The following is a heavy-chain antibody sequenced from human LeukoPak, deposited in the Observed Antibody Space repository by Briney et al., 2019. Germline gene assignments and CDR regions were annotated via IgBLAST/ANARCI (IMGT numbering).Heavy chain of an antibody. D-gene: IGHD3-10*01. V-gene: IGHV3-13*01. J-gene: IGHJ4*02. CDR1: GFIFRRYD. CDR3: ARALVRGLAIFDF. Sequence: GGSLRLSCAASGFIFRRYDMSWVRQAPGKGLEWVSAISGTGDNTYYSGSVKGRFTISRENAKNSLYLELNSLRAGDTAVYYCARALVRGLAIFDFWGQGTLVTVSS. CDR2: ISGTGDNT.